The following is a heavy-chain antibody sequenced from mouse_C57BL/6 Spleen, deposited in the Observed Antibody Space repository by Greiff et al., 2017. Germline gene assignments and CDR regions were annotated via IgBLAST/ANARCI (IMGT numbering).Heavy chain of an antibody. D-gene: IGHD1-1*01. CDR2: IDPANGNT. Sequence: VQLQQSVAELVRPGASVKLSCTASGFNIKNTYMHWVKQRPEQGLEWIGRIDPANGNTKYAPKFQGKATITADTSSNTAYLQLSILTSADTAIYYCAPYYYGSRWFDYWGQGTTLTVSS. J-gene: IGHJ2*01. CDR3: APYYYGSRWFDY. CDR1: GFNIKNTY. V-gene: IGHV14-3*01.